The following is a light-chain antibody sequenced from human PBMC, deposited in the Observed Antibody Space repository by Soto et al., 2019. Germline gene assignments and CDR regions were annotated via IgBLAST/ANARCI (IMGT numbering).Light chain of an antibody. J-gene: IGLJ1*01. CDR2: EVR. CDR3: SSYTSSSTLV. Sequence: QSALTQSASVSGSPGQSITISCTGTSSDVGGYKYVSWYQQHPGRAPKLMIFEVRNRPSGVSNRFSGSKSGNTASLTISGLQAEDEADYYCSSYTSSSTLVFXTGTKVTVL. V-gene: IGLV2-14*01. CDR1: SSDVGGYKY.